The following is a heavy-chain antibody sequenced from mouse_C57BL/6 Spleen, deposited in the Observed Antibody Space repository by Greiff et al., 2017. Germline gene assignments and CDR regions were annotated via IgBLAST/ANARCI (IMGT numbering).Heavy chain of an antibody. CDR1: GFTFTDYY. J-gene: IGHJ4*01. V-gene: IGHV7-3*01. Sequence: EVQLQESGGGLVQPGGSLSLSCAASGFTFTDYYMSWVRQPPGKALEWLGFIRNKANGYTTEYSASVKGRFTISRDNSQSILYLQMNALRAEDSATYYCARYRRGGGAMDYWGQGTSVTVSS. CDR3: ARYRRGGGAMDY. CDR2: IRNKANGYTT.